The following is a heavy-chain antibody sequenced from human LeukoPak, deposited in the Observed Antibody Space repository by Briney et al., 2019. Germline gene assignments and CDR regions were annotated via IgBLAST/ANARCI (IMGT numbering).Heavy chain of an antibody. Sequence: SETLSLTCTLSGDSVSSYYWSWIRQPPGKGLEWIGYIYYSGTTNYNPSLKSRVTISVDTSKKQFSLKLSSVTAADTAVYYCARGYCSSTSCYVGEDAFDIWGQGTMVTVSS. CDR3: ARGYCSSTSCYVGEDAFDI. CDR1: GDSVSSYY. J-gene: IGHJ3*02. CDR2: IYYSGTT. V-gene: IGHV4-59*02. D-gene: IGHD2-2*01.